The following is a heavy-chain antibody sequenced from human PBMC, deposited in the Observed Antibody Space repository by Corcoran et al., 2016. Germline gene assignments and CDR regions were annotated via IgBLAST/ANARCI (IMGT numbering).Heavy chain of an antibody. CDR2: INHSGST. J-gene: IGHJ6*02. CDR1: GGSFSGYY. D-gene: IGHD3-16*01. CDR3: ARGLIQGGRFCYYYGMDV. V-gene: IGHV4-34*01. Sequence: QVQLQQWGAGLLQPSETLSLTCAVYGGSFSGYYWSWIRQPPGKGLEWIGEINHSGSTNYNPSLMSRVTISVDTSKNQFSLKLSSVTAADTAVYYRARGLIQGGRFCYYYGMDVWGQGTTVTVSS.